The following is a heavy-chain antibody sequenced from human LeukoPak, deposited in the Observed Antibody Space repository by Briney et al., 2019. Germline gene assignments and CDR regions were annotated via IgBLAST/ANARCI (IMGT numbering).Heavy chain of an antibody. V-gene: IGHV4-59*08. CDR1: GGSISTYY. CDR3: ARMGGYSGYATH. Sequence: SETLSLTCTVSGGSISTYYWSWIRQPPGKGLEWIGYIHYSGTTNYNPSLKNRVTISLDTSKNQFSLNLSSVTAADTAVYYCARMGGYSGYATHWGQGTLVTISS. CDR2: IHYSGTT. D-gene: IGHD5-12*01. J-gene: IGHJ4*02.